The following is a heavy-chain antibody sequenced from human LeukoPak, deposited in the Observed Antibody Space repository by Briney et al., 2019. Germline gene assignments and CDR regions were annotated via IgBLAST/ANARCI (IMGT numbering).Heavy chain of an antibody. J-gene: IGHJ5*02. D-gene: IGHD1-26*01. CDR3: ARSLVVGANPYH. CDR1: GFIFSSYG. Sequence: GGSLRLSCVASGFIFSSYGMSWVRQAPGKGLEWVSAISGSGDSTFYGDSVKGRFTLSRDNSKNTLYLQMNSLRAEDTAVYYCARSLVVGANPYHWGQGTLVTVSS. CDR2: ISGSGDST. V-gene: IGHV3-23*01.